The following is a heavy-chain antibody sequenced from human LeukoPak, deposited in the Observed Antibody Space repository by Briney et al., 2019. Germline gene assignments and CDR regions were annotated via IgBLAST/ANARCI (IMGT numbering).Heavy chain of an antibody. D-gene: IGHD3-22*01. J-gene: IGHJ6*03. CDR2: ISSSSSYI. V-gene: IGHV3-21*01. CDR1: GFTFSSYS. CDR3: ARDYYYDSSGYYYMDV. Sequence: GGSLRLSCAASGFTFSSYSMNWVRQAPGKGREWVSSISSSSSYIYYAESVKGRFTISRDNAKNSLYLQMNSLRAEDTAVYYCARDYYYDSSGYYYMDVWGKETTVTVSS.